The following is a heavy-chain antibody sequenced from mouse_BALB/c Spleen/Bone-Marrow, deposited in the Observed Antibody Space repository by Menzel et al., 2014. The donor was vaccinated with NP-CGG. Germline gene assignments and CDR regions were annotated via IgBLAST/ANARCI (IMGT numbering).Heavy chain of an antibody. CDR1: GVSFSVFY. Sequence: EVKLMETGGHLVQPVDSLGVSWATSGVSFSVFYTESVLLSPGNCLDWIGASRNKAKHYMTDYSAYAKGRLIVSRDTSQHIHYLQMNVLRNEDTDSYYCARDVGYGNFFVYWGQGTLVTGSA. D-gene: IGHD2-10*02. CDR3: ARDVGYGNFFVY. J-gene: IGHJ3*01. V-gene: IGHV7-1*02. CDR2: SRNKAKHYMT.